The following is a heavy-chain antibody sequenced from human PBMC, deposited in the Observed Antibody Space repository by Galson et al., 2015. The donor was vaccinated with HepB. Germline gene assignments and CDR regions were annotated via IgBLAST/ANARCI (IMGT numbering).Heavy chain of an antibody. V-gene: IGHV1-69*13. CDR1: GGTFSRYV. D-gene: IGHD3-22*01. Sequence: SVKVSCKASGGTFSRYVISWVRQAPGQGLEWMGQITPMFGIVNYAQKFQGRLTITADESTSTVHMDLSSLRSEDTAVYYCANQYFDRPYYFDYWGQGTLVTVSS. J-gene: IGHJ4*02. CDR2: ITPMFGIV. CDR3: ANQYFDRPYYFDY.